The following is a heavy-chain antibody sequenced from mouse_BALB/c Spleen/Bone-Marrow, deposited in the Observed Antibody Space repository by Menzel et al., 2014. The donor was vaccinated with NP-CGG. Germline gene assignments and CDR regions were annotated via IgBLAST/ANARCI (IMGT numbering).Heavy chain of an antibody. J-gene: IGHJ3*01. CDR2: IRNKANGYTT. CDR1: GFTFTDYY. CDR3: ARDYGNYVRFAY. Sequence: EVKLVESGGGLVQPGGSLRLSCATSGFTFTDYYMSWVRQPPGKALEWLGFIRNKANGYTTEYSASVKGRFTISRDNSQSILYLQMNTLRAEDSATYCCARDYGNYVRFAYWGQGTLVTVSA. V-gene: IGHV7-3*02. D-gene: IGHD2-1*01.